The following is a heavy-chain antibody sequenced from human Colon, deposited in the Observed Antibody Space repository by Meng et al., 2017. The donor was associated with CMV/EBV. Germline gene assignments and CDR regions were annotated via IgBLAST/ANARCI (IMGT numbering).Heavy chain of an antibody. CDR1: GGSFSGYY. CDR2: INHSGST. Sequence: QVPLQQWGAGLVKPSETLSLTCAVYGGSFSGYYWSWIRQPPGKGLEWIGEINHSGSTNYNPSLKSRVTISVDTSKNQFSLKLSSVTAADTAVYYCASPYYYDSSGYNNWGQGTLVTVSS. CDR3: ASPYYYDSSGYNN. J-gene: IGHJ4*02. D-gene: IGHD3-22*01. V-gene: IGHV4-34*01.